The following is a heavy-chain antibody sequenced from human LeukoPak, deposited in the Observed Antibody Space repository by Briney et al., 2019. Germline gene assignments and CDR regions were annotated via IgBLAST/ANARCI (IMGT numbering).Heavy chain of an antibody. V-gene: IGHV3-48*04. CDR2: ISSSGSTI. Sequence: PGGSLRLSCAVSGFPFSTFWMSWVRQAPGKGLEWVSYISSSGSTIYYADSVKGRFTISRDNAKNSLYLQMNSLRAEDTAVYYCAELGITMIGGVWGKGTTVTISS. CDR1: GFPFSTFW. CDR3: AELGITMIGGV. D-gene: IGHD3-10*02. J-gene: IGHJ6*04.